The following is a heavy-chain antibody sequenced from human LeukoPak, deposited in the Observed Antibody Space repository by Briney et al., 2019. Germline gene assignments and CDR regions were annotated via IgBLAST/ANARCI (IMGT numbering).Heavy chain of an antibody. D-gene: IGHD6-13*01. CDR3: ASSRGLYSSSWQFDP. Sequence: PSETLSLTCTVSGGSISSSSYYWGWIRQPPGKGLEWIGSIYYSGSTNYNPSLKSRVTMSVDTSKNQFSLKLSSVTAADTAVYYCASSRGLYSSSWQFDPWGQGTLVTVSS. CDR2: IYYSGST. J-gene: IGHJ5*02. V-gene: IGHV4-39*07. CDR1: GGSISSSSYY.